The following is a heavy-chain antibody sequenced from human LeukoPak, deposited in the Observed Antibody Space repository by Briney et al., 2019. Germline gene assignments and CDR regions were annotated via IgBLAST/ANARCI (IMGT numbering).Heavy chain of an antibody. D-gene: IGHD4-17*01. J-gene: IGHJ1*01. V-gene: IGHV4-30-4*01. CDR2: IYYSGST. Sequence: SQTLSLTCTVSGGSISSGDYYWSWIRQPPGKGLEWIGYIYYSGSTYYNPTLKSRVTISVDTSKNQFSLKLSSVTAADTAVYYCARGNYGDYGEYFQHWGQGTLVTVSS. CDR3: ARGNYGDYGEYFQH. CDR1: GGSISSGDYY.